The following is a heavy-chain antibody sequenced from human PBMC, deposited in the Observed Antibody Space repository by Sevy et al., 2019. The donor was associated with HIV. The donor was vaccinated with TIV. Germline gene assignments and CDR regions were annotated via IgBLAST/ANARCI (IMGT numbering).Heavy chain of an antibody. D-gene: IGHD1-26*01. J-gene: IGHJ5*02. CDR3: ARCLGGLRPWEYNWFDP. V-gene: IGHV1-18*01. CDR1: GYTFASYG. CDR2: VTPYNGHK. Sequence: ASVNVSCKASGYTFASYGISWVRQAPGQGLEWMGWVTPYNGHKKYAQKLQGRVTMTTDTSTSTAYMELRSLRSDDTAVYYCARCLGGLRPWEYNWFDPWGQGTLVIVSS.